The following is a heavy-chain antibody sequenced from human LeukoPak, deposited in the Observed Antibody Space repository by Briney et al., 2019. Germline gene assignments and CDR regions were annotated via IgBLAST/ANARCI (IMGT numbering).Heavy chain of an antibody. Sequence: ETLSLTCTVSGYSISSGYYWGWIRQPPGKGLEWIGSIYHSGSTYYNPSLKSRVTISVDTSKNQFSLKLSSVTAADTAVYYCARIAAVCTNGVCYNGNWFDPWGQGTLVTVSS. J-gene: IGHJ5*02. V-gene: IGHV4-38-2*02. CDR2: IYHSGST. CDR3: ARIAAVCTNGVCYNGNWFDP. D-gene: IGHD2-8*01. CDR1: GYSISSGYY.